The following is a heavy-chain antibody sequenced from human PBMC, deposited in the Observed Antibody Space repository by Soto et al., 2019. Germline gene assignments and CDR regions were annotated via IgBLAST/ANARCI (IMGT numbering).Heavy chain of an antibody. V-gene: IGHV3-23*01. CDR2: ISGTGGRT. Sequence: EVQLLESGGGLVQPGGSLRLSCAASGFTFSSYALTWVRQAPGKGLSWVSAISGTGGRTYYADSVKGRFTISRDNSKNTLYLQMNSLRAEDSSVDYLAKSPIAVLPATEPHYYYNHYMDVWGTGTTVTVSS. D-gene: IGHD2-2*01. J-gene: IGHJ6*03. CDR3: AKSPIAVLPATEPHYYYNHYMDV. CDR1: GFTFSSYA.